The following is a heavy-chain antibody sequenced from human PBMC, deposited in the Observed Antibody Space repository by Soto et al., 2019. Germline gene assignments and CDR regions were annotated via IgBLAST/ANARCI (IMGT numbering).Heavy chain of an antibody. CDR2: ISYDGSNK. D-gene: IGHD3-3*01. Sequence: WGCLRLSCAASGFTFSSYGMHWVRQAPGKGLEWVAVISYDGSNKYYADSVKGRFTISRDNSKNTLYLQMNSLRAEDTAVYYCAKAGTIFGVVTDFEYWGKGTLVTVS. V-gene: IGHV3-30*18. J-gene: IGHJ4*02. CDR3: AKAGTIFGVVTDFEY. CDR1: GFTFSSYG.